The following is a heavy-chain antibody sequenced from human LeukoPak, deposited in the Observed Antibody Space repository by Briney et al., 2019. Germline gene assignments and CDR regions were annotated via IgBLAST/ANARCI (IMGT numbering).Heavy chain of an antibody. V-gene: IGHV3-7*01. CDR3: ARDNSGFDY. CDR2: IRHDGSAR. J-gene: IGHJ4*02. D-gene: IGHD6-19*01. CDR1: GFTFNNYW. Sequence: RGSLRLSCVASGFTFNNYWMTWVRQAPGKGLEWVANIRHDGSARYYGDSVKGRFTISRDDAKNSLFLQMNSLRADDTALYYCARDNSGFDYWGQGTLVTVSS.